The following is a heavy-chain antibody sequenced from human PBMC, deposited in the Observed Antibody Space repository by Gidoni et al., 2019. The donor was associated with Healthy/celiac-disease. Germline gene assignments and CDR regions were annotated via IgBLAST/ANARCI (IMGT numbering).Heavy chain of an antibody. J-gene: IGHJ6*03. CDR2: ISSGGSNK. V-gene: IGHV3-30*18. Sequence: QVQLVESGGGVVQAERSLRLSCAAAGFTFSSYGMHWVRQAPGKGLEWVAVISSGGSNKYYADSVKGRFTISRDNSKNTLFLQMNSLRAEDTAVYYCAKDRNLYDLDYYYYMDVWGKGTTVTVSS. D-gene: IGHD3-3*01. CDR3: AKDRNLYDLDYYYYMDV. CDR1: GFTFSSYG.